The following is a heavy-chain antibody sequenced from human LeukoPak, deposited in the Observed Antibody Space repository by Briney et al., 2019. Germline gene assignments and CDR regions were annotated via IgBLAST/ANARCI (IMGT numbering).Heavy chain of an antibody. CDR3: ARDTTGFDGSGGY. CDR2: IIPIFGTA. Sequence: SVKVSCKASGGTFSSYAISWVRQAPGQGLEWMGGIIPIFGTANYAQKFQGRVTITADESTSTAYMELSSLRSEDTAVYYCARDTTGFDGSGGYWDQGTLVTVSS. D-gene: IGHD3-10*01. CDR1: GGTFSSYA. J-gene: IGHJ4*02. V-gene: IGHV1-69*01.